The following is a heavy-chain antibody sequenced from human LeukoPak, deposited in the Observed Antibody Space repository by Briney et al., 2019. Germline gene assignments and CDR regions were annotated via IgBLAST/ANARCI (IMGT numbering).Heavy chain of an antibody. V-gene: IGHV4-4*02. D-gene: IGHD1-26*01. CDR2: IYHSGST. CDR3: ASPTVGAGTYYFDY. CDR1: GVSISSSNW. J-gene: IGHJ4*02. Sequence: PSETLSLTCAVSGVSISSSNWWSWVRQPPGKGLEWIGEIYHSGSTNYNPSLKSRVTISVDKSKNQFSLKLSSVTAADTAVYYCASPTVGAGTYYFDYWGQGTLVTVSS.